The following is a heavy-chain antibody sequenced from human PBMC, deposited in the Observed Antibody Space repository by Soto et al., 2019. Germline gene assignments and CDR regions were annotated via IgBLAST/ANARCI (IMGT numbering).Heavy chain of an antibody. CDR3: APPSCGGDCYNGPYYYYGMDV. Sequence: PGGSLRLSCAASGFTFSSYAMSWVRQAPGKGLEWVSAISGSGGSTYYADSVKGRFTISRDNSKNTLYLQMNSLRAEDTAVYYCAPPSCGGDCYNGPYYYYGMDVWGQGTTVTAP. CDR2: ISGSGGST. CDR1: GFTFSSYA. J-gene: IGHJ6*02. V-gene: IGHV3-23*01. D-gene: IGHD2-21*02.